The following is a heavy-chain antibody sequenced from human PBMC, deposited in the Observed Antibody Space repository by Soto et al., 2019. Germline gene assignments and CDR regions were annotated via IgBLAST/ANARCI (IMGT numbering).Heavy chain of an antibody. V-gene: IGHV3-72*01. J-gene: IGHJ4*02. D-gene: IGHD6-13*01. Sequence: EVQLVESGGGLVQPGGSLRLSCAASGLTFSDQYMDWVRQAPGKGLEWVGRSRNKANSYTIEYAASVKGRFTISRDDSKNSLYLQMNGLKTEDTAVYYCARETYSSSWYLDYWGQGTLVTVSS. CDR3: ARETYSSSWYLDY. CDR2: SRNKANSYTI. CDR1: GLTFSDQY.